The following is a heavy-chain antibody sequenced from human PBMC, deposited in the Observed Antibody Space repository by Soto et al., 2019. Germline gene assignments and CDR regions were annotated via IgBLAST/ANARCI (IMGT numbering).Heavy chain of an antibody. D-gene: IGHD3-3*01. Sequence: SETLSLTCTVSGGSISSYYWSWIRQPPGKGLEWTGYIYYSGSTNYNPSLKSRVTISVDTSKNQFSLKLSSVTAADTAVYYCATSYKITIFGVVIDAFDIWGQGTMVTVSS. V-gene: IGHV4-59*01. CDR2: IYYSGST. CDR3: ATSYKITIFGVVIDAFDI. CDR1: GGSISSYY. J-gene: IGHJ3*02.